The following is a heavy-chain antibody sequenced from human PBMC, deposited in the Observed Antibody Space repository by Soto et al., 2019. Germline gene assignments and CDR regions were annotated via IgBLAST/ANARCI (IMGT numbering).Heavy chain of an antibody. V-gene: IGHV3-30-3*01. CDR3: ARDQVANIVVVPAAWYWFDP. CDR1: GFTFSSYA. Sequence: GGSLRLSCAASGFTFSSYAMHCVRQAPGKGLEWLGVISYDGSNKYYADSVKGRFTISRDNSKNTLYLQMNSLRAEDTAVYYCARDQVANIVVVPAAWYWFDPWGQGT. J-gene: IGHJ5*02. D-gene: IGHD2-2*01. CDR2: ISYDGSNK.